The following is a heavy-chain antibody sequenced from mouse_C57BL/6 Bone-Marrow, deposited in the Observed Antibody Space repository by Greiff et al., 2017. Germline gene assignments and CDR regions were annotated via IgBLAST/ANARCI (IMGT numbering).Heavy chain of an antibody. V-gene: IGHV1-53*01. D-gene: IGHD3-1*01. CDR2: INPSNGGT. CDR3: AREGYDWWYVDV. J-gene: IGHJ1*03. CDR1: GYTFTSYW. Sequence: VQLQQPGTELVKPGASVKLSCKASGYTFTSYWMHWVKQRPGQGLEWIGNINPSNGGTNYNEKFKSKATLTVDKSSSTAYMQLSSLTYEDSAVYYCAREGYDWWYVDVWGTGTTVTVSS.